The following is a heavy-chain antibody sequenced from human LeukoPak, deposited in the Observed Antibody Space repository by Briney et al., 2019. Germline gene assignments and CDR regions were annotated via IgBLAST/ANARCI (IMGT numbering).Heavy chain of an antibody. Sequence: GGSLRLSCAASGFTFSSYAMSWVRQAPGKGLEWVSLISGSGGSTYYADSVKGRFTISRDNSKNALYLQMNSLRAEDTAVFYCAKDRDDYVWGSYLGAFDIWGQGTMVTVSS. CDR2: ISGSGGST. CDR1: GFTFSSYA. J-gene: IGHJ3*02. CDR3: AKDRDDYVWGSYLGAFDI. V-gene: IGHV3-23*01. D-gene: IGHD3-16*01.